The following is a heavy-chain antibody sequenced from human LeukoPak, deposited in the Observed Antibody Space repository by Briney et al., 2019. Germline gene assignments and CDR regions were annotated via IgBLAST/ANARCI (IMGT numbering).Heavy chain of an antibody. CDR1: GFTFSTYG. V-gene: IGHV3-23*01. J-gene: IGHJ5*02. CDR2: ISGSGGST. CDR3: AKGPYSGFS. Sequence: GGSLRLSCVASGFTFSTYGMSWVRQAPGKGLEWVSAISGSGGSTYYADSVKGRFTISRDNSKNTLYLQMNSLRAEDTAVYYCAKGPYSGFSWGQGTLVTVSS. D-gene: IGHD1-26*01.